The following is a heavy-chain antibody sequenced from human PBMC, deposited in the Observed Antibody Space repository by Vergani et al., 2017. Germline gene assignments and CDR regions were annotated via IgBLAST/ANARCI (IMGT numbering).Heavy chain of an antibody. Sequence: QVQLVQSGAEVKKPGASVKVSCKASGYTFTGYYMHWVRQAPGQGLEWMGWINPNRGGTNYAQKFQGRVTMTRDTSISTAYMELSRLRSDDTAVYYCARETAAGPIMDVWGKGTTVTVSS. CDR3: ARETAAGPIMDV. V-gene: IGHV1-2*02. CDR1: GYTFTGYY. J-gene: IGHJ6*03. D-gene: IGHD6-13*01. CDR2: INPNRGGT.